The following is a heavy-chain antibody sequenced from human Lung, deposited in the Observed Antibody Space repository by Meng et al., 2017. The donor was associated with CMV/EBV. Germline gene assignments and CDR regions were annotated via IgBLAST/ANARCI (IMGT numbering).Heavy chain of an antibody. J-gene: IGHJ4*02. CDR1: GFTFSSYS. V-gene: IGHV3-21*01. CDR3: ARDNSYGDEYYFDY. CDR2: ISSSSSYI. D-gene: IGHD5-18*01. Sequence: GGSLRLXCAASGFTFSSYSMNWVRQAPGKGLEWVSSISSSSSYIYYADSVKGRFTISRDNAKNSLYLQMNSLRAEDTAVYYCARDNSYGDEYYFDYWGQGTLVTVSS.